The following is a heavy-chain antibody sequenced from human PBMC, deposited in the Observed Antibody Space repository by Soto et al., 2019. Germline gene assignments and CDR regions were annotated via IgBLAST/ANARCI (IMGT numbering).Heavy chain of an antibody. J-gene: IGHJ4*02. V-gene: IGHV3-33*01. Sequence: QVQLVESGGGVVQPGRSLRLSCAASGFTFSSYGMHWVRQAPGKGLEWVAVIWYDGSNKYYADSVKGRFTISRDNSKNTLYLQMNSLRAEDTAVYYCARGSPFHSGNWGFDYWGQGTLVTVSS. CDR2: IWYDGSNK. CDR1: GFTFSSYG. CDR3: ARGSPFHSGNWGFDY. D-gene: IGHD3-10*01.